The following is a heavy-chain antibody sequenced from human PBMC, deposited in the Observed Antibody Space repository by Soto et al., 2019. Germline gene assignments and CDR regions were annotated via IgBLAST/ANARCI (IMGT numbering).Heavy chain of an antibody. J-gene: IGHJ5*02. Sequence: SETLSLTCSVSDGSISSGSYYWGWLRQPPGKGLEWIAFIHFSGTSNYNPSLTSRVTISVDTSKNQFSLKLSSVTAADTAVYYCARGGASNKWFDTWGQGTLVTVSS. CDR2: IHFSGTS. CDR3: ARGGASNKWFDT. V-gene: IGHV4-61*01. CDR1: DGSISSGSYY.